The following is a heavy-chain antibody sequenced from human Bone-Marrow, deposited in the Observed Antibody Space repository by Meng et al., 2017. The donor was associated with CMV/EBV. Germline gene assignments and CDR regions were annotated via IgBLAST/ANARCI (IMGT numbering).Heavy chain of an antibody. CDR3: SRDLIVPAAIDYYYGMDV. V-gene: IGHV3-21*01. CDR2: ISSSSSYI. CDR1: GFTFSSYS. J-gene: IGHJ6*02. D-gene: IGHD2-2*01. Sequence: GESLKISCAASGFTFSSYSMNWVRQAPGKGLEWVSSISSSSSYIYYADSVKGRFTISRDNAKNSLYLQMNSRRAEDTAVYYCSRDLIVPAAIDYYYGMDVWGQGTTVTVSS.